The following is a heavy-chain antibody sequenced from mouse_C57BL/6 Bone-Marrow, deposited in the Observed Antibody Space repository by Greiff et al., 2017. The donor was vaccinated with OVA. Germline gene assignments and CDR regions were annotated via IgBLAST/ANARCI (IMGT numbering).Heavy chain of an antibody. Sequence: EVMLVESGGGLVKPGGSLKLSCAASGFTFSSYAMSWGRKTPEKRLEWVATISDGGSYTYYPDNVKGRFTISRDNAKNNLYLQMSHLKSEDTAMYYCARAPGTWFAYWGQGTLVTVSA. CDR3: ARAPGTWFAY. CDR2: ISDGGSYT. V-gene: IGHV5-4*03. CDR1: GFTFSSYA. J-gene: IGHJ3*01.